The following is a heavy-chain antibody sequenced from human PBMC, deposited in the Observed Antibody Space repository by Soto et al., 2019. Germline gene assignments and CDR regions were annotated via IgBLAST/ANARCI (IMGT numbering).Heavy chain of an antibody. V-gene: IGHV3-74*01. D-gene: IGHD6-13*01. Sequence: EVQLVESGGGLVQPGGSLRLSCAASGFTFSSYWMHWVRQAPGKGLVWVSRINSDGSSTSYADSVKGRFTISRDNAKNTLYLQMNSLRAEDTAVYYWARDEAAQYYFDYWGQGTLVTVSS. CDR3: ARDEAAQYYFDY. J-gene: IGHJ4*02. CDR1: GFTFSSYW. CDR2: INSDGSST.